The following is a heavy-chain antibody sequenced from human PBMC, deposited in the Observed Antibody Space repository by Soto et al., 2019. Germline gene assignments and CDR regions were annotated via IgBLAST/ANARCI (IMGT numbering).Heavy chain of an antibody. Sequence: HPGGSLRLSCAASGFTFSSYDMSWVRQAPGKGLEWVSAISGSGGSTYYADSVKGRFTISRDNSKNTLYLQMNSLRAEDTAVYYCAKGRRFPIAAADYFDYWGQGTLVTVSS. CDR1: GFTFSSYD. D-gene: IGHD6-13*01. CDR2: ISGSGGST. V-gene: IGHV3-23*01. CDR3: AKGRRFPIAAADYFDY. J-gene: IGHJ4*02.